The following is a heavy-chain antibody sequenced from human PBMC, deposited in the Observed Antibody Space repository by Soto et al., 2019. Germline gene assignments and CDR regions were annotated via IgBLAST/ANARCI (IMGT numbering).Heavy chain of an antibody. CDR2: IWYDGSNK. Sequence: QVQLVESGGGVVQPGRSLRLSCAASGFTFSSYGMHWVRQAPGKGLEWVALIWYDGSNKYYADSVKGRFTISRDNSKNTLYLQMNSRRAEDTAVYYCARDLDSGWYFDYWGQGTLVTVSS. CDR1: GFTFSSYG. D-gene: IGHD6-19*01. V-gene: IGHV3-33*01. J-gene: IGHJ4*02. CDR3: ARDLDSGWYFDY.